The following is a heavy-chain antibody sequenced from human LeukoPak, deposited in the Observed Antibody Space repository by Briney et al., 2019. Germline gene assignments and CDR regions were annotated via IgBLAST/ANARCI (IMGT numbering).Heavy chain of an antibody. V-gene: IGHV3-21*01. Sequence: GGSLRLSCAASGFTFSSYSMNWVRQAPGKGLEWVSSISSSSYIYYADSVKGRFTISRDNSKNTLYLHMNSLRAEDTAVYYCARDYDILTGRSGDHYWDMDVWGKGTTVTVSS. CDR2: ISSSSYI. D-gene: IGHD3-9*01. CDR3: ARDYDILTGRSGDHYWDMDV. J-gene: IGHJ6*03. CDR1: GFTFSSYS.